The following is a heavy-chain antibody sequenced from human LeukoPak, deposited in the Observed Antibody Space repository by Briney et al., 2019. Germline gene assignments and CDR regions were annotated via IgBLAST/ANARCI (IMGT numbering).Heavy chain of an antibody. J-gene: IGHJ6*03. CDR1: GGSISSSNW. CDR3: ARHRRYSSSWPTTEYYYYYMDV. D-gene: IGHD6-13*01. V-gene: IGHV4-4*02. CDR2: IYHSGNT. Sequence: SGTLSLTCAVSGGSISSSNWWSWVRQPPGKGLEWIGEIYHSGNTNYNPSLKSRVTISLDKSKNQFSLKLRSVTAADTAVYYCARHRRYSSSWPTTEYYYYYMDVWGKGTTVTISS.